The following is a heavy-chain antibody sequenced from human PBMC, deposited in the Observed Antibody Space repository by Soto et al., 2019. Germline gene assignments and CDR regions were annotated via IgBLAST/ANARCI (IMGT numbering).Heavy chain of an antibody. CDR2: IYYSGST. D-gene: IGHD3-22*01. V-gene: IGHV4-59*01. CDR1: GGSISSYY. J-gene: IGHJ4*02. CDR3: ARTSTNYYYDSSGYGY. Sequence: PSETLSLTCTVSGGSISSYYWSWIRQPPGKGLEWIGHIYYSGSTNYNPSLKSRVTISVDTSKNQFSLKLSSVTAADTAVYYCARTSTNYYYDSSGYGYWGQGTLVTVSS.